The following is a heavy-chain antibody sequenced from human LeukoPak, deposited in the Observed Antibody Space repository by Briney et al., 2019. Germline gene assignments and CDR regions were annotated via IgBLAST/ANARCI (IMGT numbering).Heavy chain of an antibody. D-gene: IGHD3-9*01. CDR2: IHYTGAT. J-gene: IGHJ4*02. V-gene: IGHV4-34*01. CDR1: GGSFSGYY. CDR3: ARGNILSGYCFDF. Sequence: PSETLSLTCAVYGGSFSGYYSSWIRQPPGKGLEWVGEIHYTGATSYNPSLKSRATISIDTSKNQVSLKLSSVTAADTAVYYCARGNILSGYCFDFWGQGALVTVSS.